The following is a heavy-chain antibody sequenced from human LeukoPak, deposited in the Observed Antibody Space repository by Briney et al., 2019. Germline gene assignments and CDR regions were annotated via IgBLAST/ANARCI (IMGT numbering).Heavy chain of an antibody. CDR1: GFTFDHYA. Sequence: PGGSLRLSCAASGFTFDHYAMSWVRQAPGKGLEWVSAISGSGGSTYYADSVKGRFTISRDNSKNTLYLQMNSLRAEDTAVYYCAKDWDPFGELLIDWGQGTLVTVSS. V-gene: IGHV3-23*01. J-gene: IGHJ4*02. D-gene: IGHD3-10*01. CDR2: ISGSGGST. CDR3: AKDWDPFGELLID.